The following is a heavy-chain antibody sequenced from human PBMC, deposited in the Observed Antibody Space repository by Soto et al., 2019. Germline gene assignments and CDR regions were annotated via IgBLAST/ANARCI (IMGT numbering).Heavy chain of an antibody. CDR3: ATDRAPTIFGVVIPLNY. D-gene: IGHD3-3*01. V-gene: IGHV1-24*01. CDR2: FDPEDGET. CDR1: GYTLTELS. J-gene: IGHJ4*02. Sequence: ASVKVSCKVSGYTLTELSMHWVRQAPGKGLEWMGGFDPEDGETIYAHKFQGRVTMTEDTSTDTAYMELSSLRSEDTAVYYCATDRAPTIFGVVIPLNYWGQGTLVTVSS.